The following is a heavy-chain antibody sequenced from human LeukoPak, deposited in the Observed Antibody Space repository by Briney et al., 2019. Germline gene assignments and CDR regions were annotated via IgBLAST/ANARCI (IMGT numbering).Heavy chain of an antibody. CDR1: GGSFSGYY. Sequence: SETLSLTCAVYGGSFSGYYWSWIRQPPGKGLEWSGEINHSGSTNYNPPLKSRDTISVDTSKNQFSLKLSSVTAADTAVYYCARGGGHDFWRHPHAFDIWGQGTMVTVSS. CDR2: INHSGST. J-gene: IGHJ3*02. V-gene: IGHV4-34*01. CDR3: ARGGGHDFWRHPHAFDI. D-gene: IGHD3-3*01.